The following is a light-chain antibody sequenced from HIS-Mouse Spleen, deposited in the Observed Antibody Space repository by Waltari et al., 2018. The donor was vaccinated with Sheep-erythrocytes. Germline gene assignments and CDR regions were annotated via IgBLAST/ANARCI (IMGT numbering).Light chain of an antibody. CDR2: DVS. CDR1: SRDVGGYHY. Sequence: QSALTQPASVSGSPGQSITISCTGTSRDVGGYHYVSLYQQHPGKAPKLMIYDVSNRPSGVSNRFSGSKSGNTSSLTISGLQAEDEADYYCSSYTSSSTWVFGGGTKLTVL. CDR3: SSYTSSSTWV. V-gene: IGLV2-14*03. J-gene: IGLJ3*02.